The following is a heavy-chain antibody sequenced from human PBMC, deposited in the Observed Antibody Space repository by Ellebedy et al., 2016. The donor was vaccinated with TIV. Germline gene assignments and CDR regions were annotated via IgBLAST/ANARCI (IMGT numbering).Heavy chain of an antibody. CDR2: ISGGGGST. J-gene: IGHJ4*02. CDR1: GFTFSSFA. V-gene: IGHV3-23*01. Sequence: GGSLRLSCAASGFTFSSFAMHWVRQAPGKGLEWLSVISGGGGSTYHADSVKGRFTISRDNSKNTLYLQMNRLRTEDTAVYYCAKGSSSGFNYDRVGFEYWGQGTLVTASS. D-gene: IGHD3-22*01. CDR3: AKGSSSGFNYDRVGFEY.